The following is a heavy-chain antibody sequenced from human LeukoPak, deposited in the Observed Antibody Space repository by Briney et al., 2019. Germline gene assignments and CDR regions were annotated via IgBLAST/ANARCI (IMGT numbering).Heavy chain of an antibody. D-gene: IGHD2-2*01. V-gene: IGHV1-58*01. CDR1: GFTFTSTA. J-gene: IGHJ4*02. Sequence: SVTVSCKASGFTFTSTAVQWVRQARGQRLEWIGWILVGSGNANYAQMFQERVTLTWDVSTSTAYMVLSSLRSEDTAIYYCASDPPYTSSSAWWGQGTLVTVSS. CDR3: ASDPPYTSSSAW. CDR2: ILVGSGNA.